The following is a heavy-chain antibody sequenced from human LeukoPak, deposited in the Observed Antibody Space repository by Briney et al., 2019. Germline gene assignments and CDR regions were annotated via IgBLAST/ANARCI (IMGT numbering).Heavy chain of an antibody. CDR2: ISSSSTNI. CDR1: GFTFSNYN. V-gene: IGHV3-21*01. J-gene: IGHJ4*02. CDR3: ARGGYSYGYSHFDY. D-gene: IGHD5-18*01. Sequence: GGSLRLSCAASGFTFSNYNMNWVRQAPGKGLEWVSYISSSSTNIYYTDSVQGRFTISRDNAKNSLYLQMNSLRAEDTAVYYCARGGYSYGYSHFDYWGQGTLVTVSS.